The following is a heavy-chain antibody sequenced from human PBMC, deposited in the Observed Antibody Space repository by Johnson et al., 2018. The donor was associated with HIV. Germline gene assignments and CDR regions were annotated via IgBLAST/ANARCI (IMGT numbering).Heavy chain of an antibody. V-gene: IGHV3-30-3*01. CDR1: GFTFSSYA. J-gene: IGHJ3*02. Sequence: VQLVESGGGVVQPGRSLRLSCAASGFTFSSYAMHWVRQAPGKGLEWVAVISYDGSNKYYAASVKGRFPISRDNSKNPLYLQMNSLRAEDTAVYYCARAGQQWLADAFDIWGQGTMVTVSS. CDR2: ISYDGSNK. D-gene: IGHD6-19*01. CDR3: ARAGQQWLADAFDI.